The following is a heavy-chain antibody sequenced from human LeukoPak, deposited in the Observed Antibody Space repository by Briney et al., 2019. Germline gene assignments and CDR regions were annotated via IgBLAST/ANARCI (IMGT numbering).Heavy chain of an antibody. CDR3: ARVRDYCTSTSCPTAYYGTDV. CDR2: ISGYNGNT. CDR1: GYTFNSYG. D-gene: IGHD2-2*01. J-gene: IGHJ6*01. V-gene: IGHV1-18*01. Sequence: GASVKVSCKASGYTFNSYGISWVRQAPGQGLEWMGWISGYNGNTNYGQKLQGRVTMTRDTSTSTAYMEVRSLRPDDTAVYYCARVRDYCTSTSCPTAYYGTDVWGQGTTVTVSS.